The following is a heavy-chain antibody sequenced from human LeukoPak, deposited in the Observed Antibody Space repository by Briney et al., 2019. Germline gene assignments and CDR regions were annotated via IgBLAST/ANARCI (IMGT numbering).Heavy chain of an antibody. CDR3: VRDSNLSFDY. V-gene: IGHV3-74*01. Sequence: GSLRPSCAASGSTLSSYWMHWVRQAPGKGLVWDSHINPDGTATPYADSVKGRFTISRDKAKNTLYLQMNSLRAEDTAVYYCVRDSNLSFDYWGQGALVTVSS. CDR2: INPDGTAT. J-gene: IGHJ4*02. D-gene: IGHD1-14*01. CDR1: GSTLSSYW.